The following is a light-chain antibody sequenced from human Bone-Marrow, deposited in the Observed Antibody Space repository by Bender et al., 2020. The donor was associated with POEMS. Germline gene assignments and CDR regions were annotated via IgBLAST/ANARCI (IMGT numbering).Light chain of an antibody. CDR2: KDS. V-gene: IGLV3-25*03. CDR3: QSADSSGSYPAF. J-gene: IGLJ2*01. CDR1: ALPKQY. Sequence: SYELTQPPSVSVSPGQTARITCSGDALPKQYAYWYQKKPGQAPVVVIYKDSERHSGIPERFSGSSSGKILTLTISGVQAEDEAEYYCQSADSSGSYPAFFGGGTKLTVL.